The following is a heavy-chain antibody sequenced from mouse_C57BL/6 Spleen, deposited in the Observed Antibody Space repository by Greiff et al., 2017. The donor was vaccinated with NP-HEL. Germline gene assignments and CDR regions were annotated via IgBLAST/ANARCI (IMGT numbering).Heavy chain of an antibody. D-gene: IGHD2-4*01. CDR3: ARKEVDDYDLYYYAMDY. J-gene: IGHJ4*01. Sequence: QVQLKQSGPELVKPGASVKISCKASGYAFSSSWMNWVKQRPGKGLEWIGRIYPGDGDTNYNGKFKGKATLTADKSSSTAYMQLSSLTSEDSAVYFCARKEVDDYDLYYYAMDYWGQGTSVTVSS. V-gene: IGHV1-82*01. CDR2: IYPGDGDT. CDR1: GYAFSSSW.